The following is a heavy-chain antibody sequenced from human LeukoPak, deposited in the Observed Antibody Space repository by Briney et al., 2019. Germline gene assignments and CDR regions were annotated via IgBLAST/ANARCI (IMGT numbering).Heavy chain of an antibody. Sequence: PWGSLSLTCTVSGVSISNSIYYWGWIRQPPGKGRECIGNIFYSGSTYYNPSLQSRVTISVDTSKNQFSLKLSSVTAADTAVYYCARRPVAGHFDYWGQGTLVTVSS. J-gene: IGHJ4*02. CDR3: ARRPVAGHFDY. CDR1: GVSISNSIYY. CDR2: IFYSGST. D-gene: IGHD6-19*01. V-gene: IGHV4-39*01.